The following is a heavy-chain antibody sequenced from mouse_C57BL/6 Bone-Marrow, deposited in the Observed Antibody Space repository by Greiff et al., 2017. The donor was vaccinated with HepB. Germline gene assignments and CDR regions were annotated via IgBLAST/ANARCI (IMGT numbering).Heavy chain of an antibody. CDR1: GYTFTSYW. J-gene: IGHJ2*01. V-gene: IGHV1-55*01. Sequence: VQLQQPGAELVKPGASVKMSCKASGYTFTSYWITWVKQRPGQGLEWIGDIYPGSGSTNYNEKFKSKATLTVDTSSSTAYMQLSSLASEDSAVYYCAREETAQATSYWGQGTTLTVSS. CDR2: IYPGSGST. CDR3: AREETAQATSY. D-gene: IGHD3-2*02.